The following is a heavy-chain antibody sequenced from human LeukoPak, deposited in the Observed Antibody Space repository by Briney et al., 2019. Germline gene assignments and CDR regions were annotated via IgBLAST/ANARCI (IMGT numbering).Heavy chain of an antibody. Sequence: GGSLRLSCAASGFTFSSYAMHWVRQAPGKGLEWVAVISYDGSNKYYADSVKGRFTISRDNAKNTLYLQMNSLRAEDTAVYYCAKGGTYSFDYWGQGTLVTVSS. V-gene: IGHV3-30*04. CDR1: GFTFSSYA. D-gene: IGHD1-26*01. J-gene: IGHJ4*02. CDR2: ISYDGSNK. CDR3: AKGGTYSFDY.